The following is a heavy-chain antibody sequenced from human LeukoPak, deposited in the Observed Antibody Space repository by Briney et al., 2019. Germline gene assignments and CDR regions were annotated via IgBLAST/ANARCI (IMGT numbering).Heavy chain of an antibody. CDR3: ARGGPCSSSWYYMDV. Sequence: GGSLVLSCAASGFPFSSYAMSWVRQAPGKGLEGVSSISSSSSYIYYADSVKGRFTISRDNAKNSLYLQMNSLRAEDTAVYYCARGGPCSSSWYYMDVWGKGTTVTISS. CDR2: ISSSSSYI. J-gene: IGHJ6*03. D-gene: IGHD6-13*01. CDR1: GFPFSSYA. V-gene: IGHV3-21*01.